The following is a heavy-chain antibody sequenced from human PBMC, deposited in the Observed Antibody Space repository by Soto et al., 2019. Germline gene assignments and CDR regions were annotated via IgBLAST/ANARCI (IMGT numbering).Heavy chain of an antibody. V-gene: IGHV5-10-1*01. Sequence: PGESLKISCQRLGHSVSSNWITWVRQMPGKGLEWMGRIDPSDSFTYYSPSFEGHVTISFDLSINTAYLQWSSLKASDTATYFCAKSGTTYYNKSGYSVWGHGTLVTVSS. CDR2: IDPSDSFT. CDR1: GHSVSSNW. D-gene: IGHD3-22*01. CDR3: AKSGTTYYNKSGYSV. J-gene: IGHJ4*01.